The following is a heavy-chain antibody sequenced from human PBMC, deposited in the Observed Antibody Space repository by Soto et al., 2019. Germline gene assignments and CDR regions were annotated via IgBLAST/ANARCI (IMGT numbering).Heavy chain of an antibody. CDR1: GFTFSSYG. Sequence: TGGSLRLSCAASGFTFSSYGMHWVRQAPGKGLEWVAVISYDGSNKYYADSVKGRFTISRDNSKNTLYLQMNSLRAEDTAVYYCAKVRITGTTVGPLWFDPWGQGTLVTAPQ. D-gene: IGHD1-20*01. V-gene: IGHV3-30*18. CDR2: ISYDGSNK. J-gene: IGHJ5*02. CDR3: AKVRITGTTVGPLWFDP.